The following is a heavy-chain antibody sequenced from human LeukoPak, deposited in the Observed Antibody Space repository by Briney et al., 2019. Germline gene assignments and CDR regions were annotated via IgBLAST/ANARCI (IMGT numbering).Heavy chain of an antibody. CDR3: AKDGGKYYYDSSGYT. CDR1: GFTFSSYG. J-gene: IGHJ5*02. CDR2: ISGSGGST. Sequence: GGSLRLSCAASGFTFSSYGMSWVRQAPGKGLEWVSAISGSGGSTYYADSVKGRFTISRDNSKNTLYLQMDSLRAEDTAVYYCAKDGGKYYYDSSGYTWGQGTLVTVSS. D-gene: IGHD3-22*01. V-gene: IGHV3-23*01.